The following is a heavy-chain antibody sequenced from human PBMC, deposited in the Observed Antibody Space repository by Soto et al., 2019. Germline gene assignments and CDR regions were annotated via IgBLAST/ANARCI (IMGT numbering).Heavy chain of an antibody. CDR1: GGSISTGGYY. CDR2: IYYSGTT. D-gene: IGHD3-16*02. CDR3: ATYIWGSYRSFDY. Sequence: LSLTCTVAGGSISTGGYYWSWIRQHPGKGLEWIGYIYYSGTTYYNPSLKSRVTISVDTSKNQFSLNLSSVTAADTAVYYCATYIWGSYRSFDYWGQGTLVTVSS. V-gene: IGHV4-31*03. J-gene: IGHJ4*02.